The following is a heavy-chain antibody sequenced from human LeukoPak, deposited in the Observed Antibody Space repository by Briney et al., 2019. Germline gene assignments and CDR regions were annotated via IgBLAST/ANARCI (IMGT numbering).Heavy chain of an antibody. V-gene: IGHV5-10-1*01. CDR1: GYSFTDYW. J-gene: IGHJ1*01. Sequence: GESLKISCKGSGYSFTDYWIGWVRQMPGKGLEWMGRIDPSDSYTNYSPSFQGHVTIPADKSITTAYLQWRSLKASDTAMFYCATSVGAEYFQHWGQGTLVTVSS. CDR2: IDPSDSYT. CDR3: ATSVGAEYFQH.